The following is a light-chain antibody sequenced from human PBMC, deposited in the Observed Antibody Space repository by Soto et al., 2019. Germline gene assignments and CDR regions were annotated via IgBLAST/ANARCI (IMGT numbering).Light chain of an antibody. CDR2: GNS. J-gene: IGLJ3*02. CDR1: SSNIGAGYD. Sequence: QSVLTQPPSVSGAPGPRFTISCTGSSSNIGAGYDVHWYQQLPGTAPKLLIYGNSTRPSGVPDRFSGSKSGTSASLAITGLHAEDEADYYCQSYDSSLSGSVFGGGTKLTVL. CDR3: QSYDSSLSGSV. V-gene: IGLV1-40*01.